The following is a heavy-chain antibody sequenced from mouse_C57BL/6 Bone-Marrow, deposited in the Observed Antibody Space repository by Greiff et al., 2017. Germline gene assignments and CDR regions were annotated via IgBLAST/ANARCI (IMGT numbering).Heavy chain of an antibody. J-gene: IGHJ2*01. CDR3: ARFDGSRYYFDY. V-gene: IGHV1-82*01. Sequence: QVQLKESGPELVKPGASVKISCKASGYAFSSSWMNWVKQRPGKGLEWIGRIYPGDGDTKYNGKFKGKATLTADKSSSTAYMQLSSLTSEDSAVYLCARFDGSRYYFDYWGQGTTLTVSS. D-gene: IGHD1-1*01. CDR1: GYAFSSSW. CDR2: IYPGDGDT.